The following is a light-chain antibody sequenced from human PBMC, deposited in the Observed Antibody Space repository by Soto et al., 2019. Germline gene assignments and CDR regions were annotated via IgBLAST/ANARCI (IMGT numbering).Light chain of an antibody. J-gene: IGKJ5*01. CDR1: QSISSY. V-gene: IGKV1-39*01. CDR2: AAS. Sequence: DIQMTQSPSSLSASVGDRVTITCRASQSISSYLNWYQQKPGIAPKLLIYAASSLQSGVPARFSGSGSGTDFTLTISNLQPEDFATYYCQQLNAYPLTFGQGTRLEIK. CDR3: QQLNAYPLT.